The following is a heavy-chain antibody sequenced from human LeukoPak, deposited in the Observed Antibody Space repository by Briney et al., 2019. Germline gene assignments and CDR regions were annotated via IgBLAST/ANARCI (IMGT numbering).Heavy chain of an antibody. V-gene: IGHV4-34*01. CDR3: ARGRRSYDYVCGSYRYLFAFDI. CDR1: GGSFSGYY. CDR2: INHSGST. D-gene: IGHD3-16*02. J-gene: IGHJ3*02. Sequence: SETLSLTCAVYGGSFSGYYWSWIRQPPGKGLEWIGEINHSGSTNYNPSLKSRVTISVDTSKNQFSLKLSSVTAADTAVYYCARGRRSYDYVCGSYRYLFAFDIWGQGTMVTVSS.